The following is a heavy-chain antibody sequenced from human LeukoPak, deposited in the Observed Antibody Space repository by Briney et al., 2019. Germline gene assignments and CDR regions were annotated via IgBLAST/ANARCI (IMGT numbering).Heavy chain of an antibody. D-gene: IGHD6-19*01. Sequence: SVKVSCKASGYTFTSYGISWVRQAPGQGLEWMGWISAYNGNTNYAQKLQGRVTMTTDTSTSTAYMELRSLRSDDTAVYYCARDLGDSSGWPSYYYYYYGMDVRGQGTTVTVSS. V-gene: IGHV1-18*01. CDR1: GYTFTSYG. CDR2: ISAYNGNT. J-gene: IGHJ6*02. CDR3: ARDLGDSSGWPSYYYYYYGMDV.